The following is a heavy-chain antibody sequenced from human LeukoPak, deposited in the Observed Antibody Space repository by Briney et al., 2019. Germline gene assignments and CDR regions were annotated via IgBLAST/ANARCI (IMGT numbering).Heavy chain of an antibody. CDR1: GFTFSNYW. Sequence: GGSLRLPCVFSGFTFSNYWMTWVRQAPGKGLEWVSVIGASGADTYYADSVKGRFTISRDNSKNTLYLQMNSLRAEDTAVYYCARDHSYGSGDLDYWGQGTLVTVSS. CDR2: IGASGADT. J-gene: IGHJ4*02. V-gene: IGHV3-23*01. D-gene: IGHD5-18*01. CDR3: ARDHSYGSGDLDY.